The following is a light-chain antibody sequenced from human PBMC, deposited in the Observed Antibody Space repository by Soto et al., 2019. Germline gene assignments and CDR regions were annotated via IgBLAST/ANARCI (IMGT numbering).Light chain of an antibody. CDR2: EVT. J-gene: IGLJ1*01. Sequence: SVLSQPASVSGSPGQSITISCTGTSNDVGYYNYVSWYQQHPGQAPKPMISEVTTRPSGVSDRFSGSKSGNTASLTISRLQAEDEAHYYCCSYAGSSFYVFGTGTKVTVL. CDR3: CSYAGSSFYV. CDR1: SNDVGYYNY. V-gene: IGLV2-14*01.